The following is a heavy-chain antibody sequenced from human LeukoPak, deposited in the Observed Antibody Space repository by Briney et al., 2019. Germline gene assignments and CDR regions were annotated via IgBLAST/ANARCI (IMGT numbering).Heavy chain of an antibody. D-gene: IGHD3-22*01. CDR1: GYTFTSYY. CDR3: ALFGYYDSSGYRDWFDP. J-gene: IGHJ6*04. Sequence: ASVKVSCKASGYTFTSYYMHWVRQAPGQGLEWMGIINPSGGSTSYAQKFQGRVTMTRDMSTSTVYMELSSLRSEDTAVYYCALFGYYDSSGYRDWFDPWGKGTTVTISS. CDR2: INPSGGST. V-gene: IGHV1-46*01.